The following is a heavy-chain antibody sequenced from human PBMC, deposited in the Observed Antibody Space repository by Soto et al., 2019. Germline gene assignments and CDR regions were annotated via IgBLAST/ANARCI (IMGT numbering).Heavy chain of an antibody. J-gene: IGHJ6*02. Sequence: QVQLQESGPGLVKPSQTLSLTCTVSGGSISSGGYYWSWIRQHPGKGLEWIGYIYYSGGTYYNPSLKCRVTISVDTSKNQFSLKLSSVTAADTAVYDCARVPGYCSGGSCYPDYYYYGMDVWGQGTTVTVSS. CDR2: IYYSGGT. D-gene: IGHD2-15*01. V-gene: IGHV4-31*03. CDR1: GGSISSGGYY. CDR3: ARVPGYCSGGSCYPDYYYYGMDV.